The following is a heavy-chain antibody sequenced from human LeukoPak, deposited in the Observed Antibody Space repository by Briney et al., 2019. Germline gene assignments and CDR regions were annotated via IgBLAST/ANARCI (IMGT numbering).Heavy chain of an antibody. CDR3: AWYCSGGSCYRGGGY. Sequence: GGSLRLSCAASGFTFSSYSMNWVRQAPGKGLEWVSSISSSSSYIYYADSVKGRFTISRDNAKNSLYLQMNSLRAEDTAVYYCAWYCSGGSCYRGGGYWGQGTLVTVSS. J-gene: IGHJ4*02. V-gene: IGHV3-21*01. CDR2: ISSSSSYI. D-gene: IGHD2-15*01. CDR1: GFTFSSYS.